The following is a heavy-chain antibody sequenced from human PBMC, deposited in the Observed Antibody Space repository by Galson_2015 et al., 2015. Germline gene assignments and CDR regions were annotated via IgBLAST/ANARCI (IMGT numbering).Heavy chain of an antibody. CDR3: ATDGSGGFDY. J-gene: IGHJ4*02. D-gene: IGHD3-10*01. CDR2: ISTYNGNT. V-gene: IGHV1-18*04. Sequence: SVKVSCKTSGYTFTSYGISWVRQAPGQGLEWMGWISTYNGNTIYAQNLQGRVTVTTDTSTSTAYMELRSLRSDDTAVYYCATDGSGGFDYWGQGTLVTVSS. CDR1: GYTFTSYG.